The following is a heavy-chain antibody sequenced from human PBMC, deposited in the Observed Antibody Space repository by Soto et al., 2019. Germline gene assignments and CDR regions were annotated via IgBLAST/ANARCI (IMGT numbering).Heavy chain of an antibody. D-gene: IGHD6-13*01. CDR2: IYYSGST. J-gene: IGHJ4*02. CDR3: ARTGYSSSWHLFDY. V-gene: IGHV4-59*01. Sequence: QVQLQESGPGLVKPSETLSLTCTVSGGSISSYYWSWIRQPPGKGLEWIGYIYYSGSTNYNPSLKRRVTISVDTSKNQFSLKLSSVTAADTAVYYCARTGYSSSWHLFDYWGQGTLVTVSS. CDR1: GGSISSYY.